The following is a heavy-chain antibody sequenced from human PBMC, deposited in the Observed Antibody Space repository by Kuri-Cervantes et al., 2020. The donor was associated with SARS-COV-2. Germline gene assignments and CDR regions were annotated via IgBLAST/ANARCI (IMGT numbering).Heavy chain of an antibody. J-gene: IGHJ4*02. D-gene: IGHD3-3*01. V-gene: IGHV1-2*02. CDR1: GYTFTGYY. CDR3: ARGSITILGVVTSFDY. CDR2: INPNSGGT. Sequence: ASVKVSCKASGYTFTGYYMHWVRQAPGQGLEWMGWINPNSGGTNYAQKFQGRVTMTRDTSISTAYMELSRLRSDDTAVYYCARGSITILGVVTSFDYWGQGTLVTVSS.